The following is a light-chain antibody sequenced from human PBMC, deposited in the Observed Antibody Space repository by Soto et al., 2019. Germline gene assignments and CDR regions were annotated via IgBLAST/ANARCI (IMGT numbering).Light chain of an antibody. CDR2: GAS. CDR1: QSVSSN. V-gene: IGKV3-15*01. J-gene: IGKJ4*01. Sequence: EIVMTQSPATLSVSPGERATLSCRASQSVSSNLAWYQQKPGQAPRLLIYGASTRATGIPARFSGSGSGTEFTLTISSLQSEDFALYYCQQYNNWPGVFGGGTKVEVK. CDR3: QQYNNWPGV.